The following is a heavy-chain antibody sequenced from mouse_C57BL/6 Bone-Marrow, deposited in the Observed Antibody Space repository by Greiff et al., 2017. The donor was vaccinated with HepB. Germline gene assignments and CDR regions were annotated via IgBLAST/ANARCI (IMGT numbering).Heavy chain of an antibody. CDR1: GFTFSDYY. CDR3: AREFYDGGYFDY. Sequence: EVQWVESEGGLVQPGSSMKLSCTASGFTFSDYYMAWVRQVPEKGLEWVANINYDGSSTYYLDSLKSRFIISRDNAKNILYLQMSSLKSEDTATYYCAREFYDGGYFDYWGQGTTLTVSS. D-gene: IGHD2-12*01. CDR2: INYDGSST. V-gene: IGHV5-16*01. J-gene: IGHJ2*01.